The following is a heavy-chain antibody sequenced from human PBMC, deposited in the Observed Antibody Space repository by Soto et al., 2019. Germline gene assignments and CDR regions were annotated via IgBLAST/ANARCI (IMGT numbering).Heavy chain of an antibody. Sequence: QITLKESGPTLVKPTQTLTLTCTFSGFSLSTSGVGVGWIRQPPGKALEWLALIYWDDDKRYSPSLKSRLTITKDNSNNQVVLTITNMDPVDTATYYCAHSGNYYSGMDVWGQGTTVTVYS. D-gene: IGHD1-26*01. CDR1: GFSLSTSGVG. V-gene: IGHV2-5*02. CDR3: AHSGNYYSGMDV. CDR2: IYWDDDK. J-gene: IGHJ6*02.